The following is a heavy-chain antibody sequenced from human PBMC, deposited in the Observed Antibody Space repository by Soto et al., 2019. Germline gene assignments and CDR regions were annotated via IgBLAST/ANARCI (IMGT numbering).Heavy chain of an antibody. CDR2: INPKSGGT. Sequence: NVSCNAFGYSFTDYHIHWARQAPGQGLEWLGRINPKSGGTITAQKFQGWVTMTTDTSISTASMELTRLTSDDTAIYYCARGDSTDCSNGVCSFFYNHDMDVWGPGTTVTVSS. J-gene: IGHJ6*02. V-gene: IGHV1-2*04. CDR3: ARGDSTDCSNGVCSFFYNHDMDV. CDR1: GYSFTDYH. D-gene: IGHD2-8*01.